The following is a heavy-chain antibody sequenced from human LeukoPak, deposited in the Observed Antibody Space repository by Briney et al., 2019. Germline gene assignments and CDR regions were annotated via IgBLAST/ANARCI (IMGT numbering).Heavy chain of an antibody. CDR2: IYHSGST. CDR3: ARGLYCSSTSCYDFDY. Sequence: LETLSLTCAVSGGSISSSNWWSWVRQSPGKGLEWIGEIYHSGSTNYNPSLKSRVTMSVDKSKSQFSLKLSSVTAADTAVYYCARGLYCSSTSCYDFDYWGQGTLVTVSS. D-gene: IGHD2-2*01. V-gene: IGHV4-4*02. J-gene: IGHJ4*02. CDR1: GGSISSSNW.